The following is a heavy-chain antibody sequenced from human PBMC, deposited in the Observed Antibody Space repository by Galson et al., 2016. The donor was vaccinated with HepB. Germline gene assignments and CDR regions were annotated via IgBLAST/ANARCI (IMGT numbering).Heavy chain of an antibody. CDR1: GFTFSTFG. Sequence: SLRLSCAASGFTFSTFGMHWVRQAPGKGLEWVAFIWYDGTNKYYSDSVKGRFTISRYSYKNTLYLQMNSLRAEDTAVYHCARGGWQFGDHIDLDSWGQGSLVTVSS. J-gene: IGHJ5*01. CDR3: ARGGWQFGDHIDLDS. V-gene: IGHV3-33*01. D-gene: IGHD2-21*02. CDR2: IWYDGTNK.